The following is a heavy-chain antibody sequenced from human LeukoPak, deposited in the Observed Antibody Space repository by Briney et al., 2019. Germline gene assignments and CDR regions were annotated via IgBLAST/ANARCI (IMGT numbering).Heavy chain of an antibody. CDR2: IYWDDDK. CDR1: GFSLSTSGVG. J-gene: IGHJ3*02. Sequence: SGPTLVKPTQTLTLTCTFSGFSLSTSGVGVGWIRHPPGKALEWLALIYWDDDKRYSPSLKSRLTITKDTSKNQVVLTMTNMDPVDTATYYCAQTANIVVTDAFDIWGQGTMVTVSS. V-gene: IGHV2-5*02. CDR3: AQTANIVVTDAFDI. D-gene: IGHD5-12*01.